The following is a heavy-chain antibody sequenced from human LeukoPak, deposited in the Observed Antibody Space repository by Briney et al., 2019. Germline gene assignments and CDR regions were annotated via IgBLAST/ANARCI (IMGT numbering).Heavy chain of an antibody. Sequence: GGSLRLSCAASGCTFSSYWMTWVRQAPGKGLEWVATIKHDGSEDYYVDSVKGRFTISRDNAKSSMWLQMSSLRAEDTAVYYCGRDQTPFYWGQGSLVTVSS. V-gene: IGHV3-7*01. D-gene: IGHD2-15*01. CDR3: GRDQTPFY. J-gene: IGHJ4*02. CDR2: IKHDGSED. CDR1: GCTFSSYW.